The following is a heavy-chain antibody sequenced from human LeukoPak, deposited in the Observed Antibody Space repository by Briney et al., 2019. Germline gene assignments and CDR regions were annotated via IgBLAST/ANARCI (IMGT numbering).Heavy chain of an antibody. V-gene: IGHV3-15*01. CDR1: GFTFSDAR. J-gene: IGHJ3*02. CDR3: TTDMEMDAFDI. CDR2: IKSKTVGGTS. Sequence: GGSLRLSCAASGFTFSDARMTWVRQAPGKGLEWVSRIKSKTVGGTSDYAAPVKGRFTISRDDSKNTLYLQMNSLKTEDTAVYYCTTDMEMDAFDIWGQGTMVTVSS. D-gene: IGHD1-1*01.